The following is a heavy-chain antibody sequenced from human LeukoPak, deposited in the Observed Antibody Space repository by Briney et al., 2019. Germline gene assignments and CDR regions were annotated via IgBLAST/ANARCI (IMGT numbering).Heavy chain of an antibody. D-gene: IGHD3-10*01. J-gene: IGHJ4*02. CDR3: ARARRSGSSH. Sequence: SETLSLTCAVYGGSFSGYYWSWIRQPPGKGLEWIWEINHSGSTNYNPSLKSRVTISVDTSKNQFSLKLSSVTAADTAVYYCARARRSGSSHWGQGTLVTVSS. V-gene: IGHV4-34*01. CDR2: INHSGST. CDR1: GGSFSGYY.